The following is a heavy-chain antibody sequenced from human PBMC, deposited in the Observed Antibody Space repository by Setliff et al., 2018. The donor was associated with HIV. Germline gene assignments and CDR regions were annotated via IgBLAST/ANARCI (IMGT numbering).Heavy chain of an antibody. Sequence: SETLSLTCTVSGGSISSSSYYWGWTRQPPVKGLEWMGSIYYTGSTLSNPSFKSRVTISGNTTRSQFSLKLDSVTAADTALYYCARRSLNSTPVAFGIWGQGTMVTVSS. CDR1: GGSISSSSYY. CDR2: IYYTGST. D-gene: IGHD1-26*01. V-gene: IGHV4-39*01. CDR3: ARRSLNSTPVAFGI. J-gene: IGHJ3*02.